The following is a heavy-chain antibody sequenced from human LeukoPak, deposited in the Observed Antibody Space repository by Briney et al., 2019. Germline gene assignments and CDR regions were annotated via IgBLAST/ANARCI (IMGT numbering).Heavy chain of an antibody. CDR1: GFTFSSYW. CDR2: IKQDGSEK. V-gene: IGHV3-7*03. J-gene: IGHJ4*02. D-gene: IGHD2-2*01. CDR3: ARSNIVVVPAAIWFDY. Sequence: GGSLRLSCAASGFTFSSYWMNWVRQAPGKGLEWVANIKQDGSEKYYVDSVKGRFTISRDNAKNSLYLQMNSLRAEDTAMYYCARSNIVVVPAAIWFDYWGQGTLVTVSS.